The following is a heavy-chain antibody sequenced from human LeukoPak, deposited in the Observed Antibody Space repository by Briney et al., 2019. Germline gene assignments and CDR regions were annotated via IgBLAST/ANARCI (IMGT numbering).Heavy chain of an antibody. J-gene: IGHJ4*02. CDR2: IWYDGSNK. CDR1: GFTFSSYG. CDR3: AREGPRGNSQFDY. D-gene: IGHD2/OR15-2a*01. Sequence: GGSLRLSCAASGFTFSSYGMHWVRQAPGKGLEWVTLIWYDGSNKYYTDSVKGRLTISRDNSKNTLYLQMNSLRAEDTAIYYCAREGPRGNSQFDYWGQGTLVTVSS. V-gene: IGHV3-33*01.